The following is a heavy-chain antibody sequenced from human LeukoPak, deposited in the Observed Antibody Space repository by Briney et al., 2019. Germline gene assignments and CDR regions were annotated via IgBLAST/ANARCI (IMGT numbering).Heavy chain of an antibody. CDR1: GFTFSSYA. CDR3: AKGLPRREWIQLS. CDR2: ISYDGSNK. J-gene: IGHJ4*02. V-gene: IGHV3-30-3*01. D-gene: IGHD5-18*01. Sequence: PGGSLRLSCAASGFTFSSYAMHWVRQAPGKGLEWVAVISYDGSNKYYADSVKGRFTISRDNSKNTLYLQMNSLRAEDTAVYYCAKGLPRREWIQLSWGQGTLVTVSS.